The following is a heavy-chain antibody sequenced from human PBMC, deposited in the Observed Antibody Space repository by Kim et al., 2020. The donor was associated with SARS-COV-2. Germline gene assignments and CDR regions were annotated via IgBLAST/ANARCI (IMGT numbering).Heavy chain of an antibody. CDR1: GFTFSSYG. Sequence: GGSLRLSCAASGFTFSSYGMHWVRQAPGKGLEWVAVISYDGSNKYYADSVKGRFTISRDNSKNTLYLQMNSLRAEDTAVYYCAKDTSEDYYDSSGYSNHYYGMDVWGQGTTVTVSS. CDR2: ISYDGSNK. J-gene: IGHJ6*02. D-gene: IGHD3-22*01. V-gene: IGHV3-30*18. CDR3: AKDTSEDYYDSSGYSNHYYGMDV.